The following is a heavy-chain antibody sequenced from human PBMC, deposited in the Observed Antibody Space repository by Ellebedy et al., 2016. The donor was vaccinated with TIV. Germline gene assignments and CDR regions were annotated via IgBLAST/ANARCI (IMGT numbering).Heavy chain of an antibody. CDR1: GFTFSSYA. V-gene: IGHV3-23*01. Sequence: GESLKISCAASGFTFSSYAMSWVRQAPGKGLEWVSAISGSGGSTYYADSVKGRFTISRDNSKNTLYLQMNSRRAEDTAVYYCAKDREGVSRKNLFDYWGQGTLVTVSS. D-gene: IGHD2-8*01. CDR2: ISGSGGST. CDR3: AKDREGVSRKNLFDY. J-gene: IGHJ4*02.